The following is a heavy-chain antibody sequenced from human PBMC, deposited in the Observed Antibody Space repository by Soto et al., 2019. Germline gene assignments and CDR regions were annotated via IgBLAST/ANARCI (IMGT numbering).Heavy chain of an antibody. CDR2: ISERGDTT. Sequence: GSLGLSCAASGFIISRKAVYWVRQAPGKGLEWVSGISERGDTTHYADSVKGRFTISRDTSKNTLYLQLNTLRADDTPVYYCAKDKPGTTSFDYWGQGALVTVSS. CDR1: GFIISRKA. CDR3: AKDKPGTTSFDY. J-gene: IGHJ4*02. D-gene: IGHD1-1*01. V-gene: IGHV3-23*01.